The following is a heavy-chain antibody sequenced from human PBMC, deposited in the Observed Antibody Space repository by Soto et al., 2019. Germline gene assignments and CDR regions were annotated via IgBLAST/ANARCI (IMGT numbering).Heavy chain of an antibody. CDR1: GFTFSNAW. CDR2: IKSKTDGGTT. Sequence: GGSLRLSCAASGFTFSNAWMSWVRQAPGKGLEWVGRIKSKTDGGTTDYAAPVKGRFTISRDDSKNTLYLQMNSLKTEDTAVYYCTTGTRLRGYYYYYMDVWGKGTTVTVSS. D-gene: IGHD4-17*01. CDR3: TTGTRLRGYYYYYMDV. V-gene: IGHV3-15*01. J-gene: IGHJ6*03.